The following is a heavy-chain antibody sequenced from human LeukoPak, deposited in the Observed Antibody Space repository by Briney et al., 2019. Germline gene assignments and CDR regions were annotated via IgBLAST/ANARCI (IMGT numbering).Heavy chain of an antibody. J-gene: IGHJ4*02. CDR3: ASEGRDGYSHHLEY. CDR2: IIPIFATA. Sequence: SVTVSCKASGGTFSIYAISWVRQAPGQGGEWMGGIIPIFATANYAQKFQGRVTITADESTSTAYMELSSLRSEDTAMYYCASEGRDGYSHHLEYWGQGTLVTVSA. CDR1: GGTFSIYA. D-gene: IGHD5-24*01. V-gene: IGHV1-69*13.